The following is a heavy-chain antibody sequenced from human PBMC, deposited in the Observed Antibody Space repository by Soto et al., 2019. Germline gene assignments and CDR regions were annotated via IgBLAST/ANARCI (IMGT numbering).Heavy chain of an antibody. Sequence: EVQLVESGGDLVKPGGSLRLSCAASGFSFKNAWMSWVRQAPGKGLEWVGRIKSKTDGETADYGVPVKGRFTTSSDSSKTTVYLQMNDLRPDDTAVYYCATWHEREHAYDVWGQGTTVTVSS. D-gene: IGHD1-1*01. J-gene: IGHJ3*01. CDR3: ATWHEREHAYDV. CDR1: GFSFKNAW. V-gene: IGHV3-15*01. CDR2: IKSKTDGETA.